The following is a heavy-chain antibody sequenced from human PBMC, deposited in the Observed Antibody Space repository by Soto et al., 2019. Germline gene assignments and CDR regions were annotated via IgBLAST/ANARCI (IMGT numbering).Heavy chain of an antibody. CDR3: AIDRFASYGSGSYYNYYYYYMDV. D-gene: IGHD3-10*01. J-gene: IGHJ6*03. CDR1: GFTVSSNY. CDR2: IYSGGST. V-gene: IGHV3-66*01. Sequence: GGSLRLSCAASGFTVSSNYMSWVRQAPGKGLEWVSVIYSGGSTYYADSVKGRFTISRDNSKNTLYLQMNSLRAEDTAVYYCAIDRFASYGSGSYYNYYYYYMDVWGKGTTVTVSS.